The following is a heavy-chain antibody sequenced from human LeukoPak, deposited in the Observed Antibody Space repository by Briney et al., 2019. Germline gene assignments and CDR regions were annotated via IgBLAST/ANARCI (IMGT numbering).Heavy chain of an antibody. CDR1: GFTFSDYY. D-gene: IGHD2-2*01. Sequence: GGSLRLSCAASGFTFSDYYMSWIRQAPGKGLEWVSYISSSGSTIYYADSVKGRFTISRDNAKNSLYLQMDSLRAEDTAVYYCAREVSTFLDYFDYWGQGTLVTVSS. V-gene: IGHV3-11*04. J-gene: IGHJ4*02. CDR3: AREVSTFLDYFDY. CDR2: ISSSGSTI.